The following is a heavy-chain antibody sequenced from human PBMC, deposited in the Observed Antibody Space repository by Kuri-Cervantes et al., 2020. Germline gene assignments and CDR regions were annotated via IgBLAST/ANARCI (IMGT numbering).Heavy chain of an antibody. CDR2: IRGGGSTT. D-gene: IGHD3-10*01. CDR1: GFTFSSNA. V-gene: IGHV3-23*01. Sequence: GESLKISCAASGFTFSSNAMSWVRQAPGKGLEWVSSIRGGGSTTQYADSVRGRFTISRDNSENTLYLQMNSLRADDTAVYYCAKEGVRFGEFFGFDYWGQGTLVTVSS. CDR3: AKEGVRFGEFFGFDY. J-gene: IGHJ4*02.